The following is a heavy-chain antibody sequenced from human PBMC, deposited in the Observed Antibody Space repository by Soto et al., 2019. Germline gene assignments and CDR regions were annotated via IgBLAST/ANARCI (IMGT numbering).Heavy chain of an antibody. CDR3: ARFWGPITAAVDDY. D-gene: IGHD6-13*01. Sequence: QVQLVESGGGVVQPGRSLTLSCAASGFAFSNFGMQWVRQAPGKGLEWVASISYDGNIKYSADSVKGRFTISRDNSKNTLYLQMNSLRSEDTDVYFCARFWGPITAAVDDYWGQGTLVTVSS. J-gene: IGHJ4*02. CDR2: ISYDGNIK. V-gene: IGHV3-30*03. CDR1: GFAFSNFG.